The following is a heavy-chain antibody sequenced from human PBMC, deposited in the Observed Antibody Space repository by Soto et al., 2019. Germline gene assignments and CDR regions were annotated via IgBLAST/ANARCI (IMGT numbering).Heavy chain of an antibody. J-gene: IGHJ4*02. Sequence: EVQLVESGGGLVQPGGSLRLSCAASGFTFSSYSMNWVRQAPGNGLEWVSYISSSSSTIYYADSVKGRFTIYRDNAKKSLYLQMNSLRAEDTAVYSCARFYDRGYFDYWGQGTMVTVSS. CDR3: ARFYDRGYFDY. CDR2: ISSSSSTI. D-gene: IGHD3-16*01. V-gene: IGHV3-48*01. CDR1: GFTFSSYS.